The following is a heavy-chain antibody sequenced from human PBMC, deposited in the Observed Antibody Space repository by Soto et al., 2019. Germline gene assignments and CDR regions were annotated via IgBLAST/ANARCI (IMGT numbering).Heavy chain of an antibody. Sequence: QVQLVESGGGVVPPGRSLRLSCAASGFTFSSYGMHWVRQAPGKGLEWVAVISYDGSNKYYADSVKGRFTISRDNSKNTLYLQMNSLRAEDTAVYYCAKDREDSSGYYYPLYYYGMDVWGQGTTVTVSS. CDR3: AKDREDSSGYYYPLYYYGMDV. CDR1: GFTFSSYG. V-gene: IGHV3-30*18. CDR2: ISYDGSNK. D-gene: IGHD3-22*01. J-gene: IGHJ6*02.